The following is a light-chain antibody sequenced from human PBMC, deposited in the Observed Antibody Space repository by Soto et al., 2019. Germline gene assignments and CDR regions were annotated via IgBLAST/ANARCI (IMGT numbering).Light chain of an antibody. CDR1: QSISTW. V-gene: IGKV1-39*01. CDR2: DGS. CDR3: QQSYSRVT. Sequence: DIQMTQSPSTLSASVGDRVTITCRASQSISTWLAWYQQKPGKAPKFLIFDGSSLQSGVPSRFSGSRSGTDFTLTISSLQPEDFATYYCQQSYSRVTFGQGTKVDIK. J-gene: IGKJ1*01.